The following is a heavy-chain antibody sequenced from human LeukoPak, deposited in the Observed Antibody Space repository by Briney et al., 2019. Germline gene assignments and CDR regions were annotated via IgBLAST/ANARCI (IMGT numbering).Heavy chain of an antibody. CDR1: GGSISSYY. Sequence: TPSETLSLTCTVSGGSISSYYWSWIRQPPGKGLEWIGYIYYSGSPNYNPSLKSRVTISVDTSKNQFSLKLSSVTAADTAVYYCARDRGELAAMDYFDYWGQGTLVTVSS. V-gene: IGHV4-59*01. CDR2: IYYSGSP. CDR3: ARDRGELAAMDYFDY. J-gene: IGHJ4*02. D-gene: IGHD5-18*01.